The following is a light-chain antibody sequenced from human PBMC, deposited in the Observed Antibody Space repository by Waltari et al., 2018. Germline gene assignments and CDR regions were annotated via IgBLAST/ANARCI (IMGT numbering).Light chain of an antibody. CDR1: QSVSGY. Sequence: EMVLTQSPATVSLSPVERATLFCRASQSVSGYLAWYQQKPGQAPRLLLYGTSNRAAGIPARFSGSGSGTDFTLTISSLEPEDFAVYYCQQHNNWPLTFGGGTKVEIK. CDR2: GTS. V-gene: IGKV3-11*01. CDR3: QQHNNWPLT. J-gene: IGKJ4*01.